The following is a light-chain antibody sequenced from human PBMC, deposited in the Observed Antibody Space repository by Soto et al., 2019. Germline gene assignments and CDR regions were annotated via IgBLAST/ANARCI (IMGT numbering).Light chain of an antibody. CDR1: QSIGGR. V-gene: IGKV1-5*03. J-gene: IGKJ4*01. CDR3: QQYTTYPRT. CDR2: KAS. Sequence: DIQMTQSPSTLSASVGDRVTITCRASQSIGGRLAWYQQRPGKAPKLLIYKASSLESGVPSSFSGSGSGTEFTLTISSLQPDDFATYYCQQYTTYPRTFGGGTKVEIK.